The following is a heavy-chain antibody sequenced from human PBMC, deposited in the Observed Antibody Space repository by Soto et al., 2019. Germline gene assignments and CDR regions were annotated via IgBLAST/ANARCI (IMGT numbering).Heavy chain of an antibody. V-gene: IGHV2-70*04. J-gene: IGHJ6*02. Sequence: SGPTLVNPTQTLTLTCTFSGFSLSTSGMRVSWIRQPPGKALEWLARIDWDDDKFYSTSLKTRLTISKDTSKNQVVLTMTNMDPVDTATYYCARTSGYCSSTSCSYYYYYGMAVWGQGTTVTVSS. D-gene: IGHD2-2*01. CDR2: IDWDDDK. CDR3: ARTSGYCSSTSCSYYYYYGMAV. CDR1: GFSLSTSGMR.